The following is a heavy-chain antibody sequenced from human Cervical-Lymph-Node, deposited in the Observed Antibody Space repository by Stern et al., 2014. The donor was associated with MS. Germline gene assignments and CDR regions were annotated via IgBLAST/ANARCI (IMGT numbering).Heavy chain of an antibody. D-gene: IGHD3-9*01. J-gene: IGHJ4*02. CDR1: GYTFTSYD. CDR2: MNPNSGNT. Sequence: VQLEESGAEVKKPGASVKVSCKASGYTFTSYDINWVRQATGQGLEWMGWMNPNSGNTGYAQKFQGRVTMTRNTSISTAYMELSSLRSEDTAVYYCARGGVRYFDWLLPDFDYWGQGTLVTVSS. V-gene: IGHV1-8*01. CDR3: ARGGVRYFDWLLPDFDY.